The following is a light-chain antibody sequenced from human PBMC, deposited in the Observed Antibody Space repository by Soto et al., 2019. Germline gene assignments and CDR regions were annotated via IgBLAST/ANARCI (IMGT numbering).Light chain of an antibody. CDR3: QPFNEFQYT. V-gene: IGKV1-5*03. CDR1: QSIGSW. Sequence: DIQMTQSPSTLSASVGDGVTITCRASQSIGSWLSWYQQKPGKAPKLLIYKATNLQSVVPARFSGSVSGTVFSLTIISLQPLYCATYFCQPFNEFQYTFFPGTKLEI. CDR2: KAT. J-gene: IGKJ2*01.